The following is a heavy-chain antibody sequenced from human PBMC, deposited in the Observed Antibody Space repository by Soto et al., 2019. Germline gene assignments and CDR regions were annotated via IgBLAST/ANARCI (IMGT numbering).Heavy chain of an antibody. J-gene: IGHJ4*02. D-gene: IGHD3-10*01. CDR2: ISYDGSNK. V-gene: IGHV3-30*03. CDR3: ARGNSRECFDY. Sequence: GGSLRLSCAASGFTFSSYGMHWVRQAPGKGLEWVAVISYDGSNKYYADSVKGRFTISRDNSKNTLYLQMNSLRAEDTAVYYCARGNSRECFDYWGQGTLVTVSS. CDR1: GFTFSSYG.